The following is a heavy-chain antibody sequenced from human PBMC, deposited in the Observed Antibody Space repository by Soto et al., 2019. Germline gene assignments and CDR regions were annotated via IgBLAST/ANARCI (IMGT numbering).Heavy chain of an antibody. V-gene: IGHV3-23*01. CDR2: ISGSGGST. Sequence: EVQLLESGGGLVQPGGSLRLSCAASGFTFSSYAMSWVRQAPGKGLEWVSAISGSGGSTYYADSVKGRFTISRDNSKXTLYLQMNSLRAEDTAVYYCAKDGQLTSYYYYGMDVWGQGTTVTVSS. CDR1: GFTFSSYA. D-gene: IGHD1-1*01. J-gene: IGHJ6*02. CDR3: AKDGQLTSYYYYGMDV.